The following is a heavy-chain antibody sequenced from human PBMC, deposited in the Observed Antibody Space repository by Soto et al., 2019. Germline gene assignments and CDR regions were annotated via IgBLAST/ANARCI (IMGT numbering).Heavy chain of an antibody. CDR2: ISSNGGST. CDR3: VILAAPGY. J-gene: IGHJ4*02. Sequence: GGSLRLSCSASGYTCGTYAMHWVRQAPGKGLEYVSAISSNGGSTYYADSVKGRFTISRDSSRNTLYLQMSSLTAEDTAVYYCVILAAPGYWGQGTLVTVSS. D-gene: IGHD6-25*01. V-gene: IGHV3-64D*08. CDR1: GYTCGTYA.